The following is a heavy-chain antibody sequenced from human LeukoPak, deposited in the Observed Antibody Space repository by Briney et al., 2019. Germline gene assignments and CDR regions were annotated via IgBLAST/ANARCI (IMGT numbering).Heavy chain of an antibody. D-gene: IGHD3-3*01. CDR3: ARGGTIFGVVISYYYYGMDV. J-gene: IGHJ6*02. CDR1: GGSFSGYY. Sequence: SETLSLTCAVYGGSFSGYYWSWVRQPPGEGLEWIGEINHSGSTNYNPSLKSRVTISVDTSKNQFSLKLSSVTAADTAVYYCARGGTIFGVVISYYYYGMDVWGQGTTVTVSS. V-gene: IGHV4-34*01. CDR2: INHSGST.